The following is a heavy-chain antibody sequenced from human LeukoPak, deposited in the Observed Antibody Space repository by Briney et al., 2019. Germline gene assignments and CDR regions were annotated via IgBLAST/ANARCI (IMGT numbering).Heavy chain of an antibody. V-gene: IGHV4-59*12. J-gene: IGHJ5*02. CDR3: ARASHYYDSSGYYRENWFDP. Sequence: SETLSLTCTVSGGSISSYYWSWIRQHPGKGLEWIGHIFYSGSTYYNPSLKSRLTISVDTSKNQFSLKLSSVTAADTAVYYCARASHYYDSSGYYRENWFDPWGQGTLVTVSS. CDR1: GGSISSYY. D-gene: IGHD3-22*01. CDR2: IFYSGST.